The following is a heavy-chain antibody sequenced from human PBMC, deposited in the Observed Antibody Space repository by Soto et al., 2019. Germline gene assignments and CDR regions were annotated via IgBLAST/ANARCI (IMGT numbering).Heavy chain of an antibody. Sequence: SETLSLTCTVSGGSISSGGYYWSWIRQHPGKGLEWIGYIYYSGSTYYNPSLKSRVTISVDTSKNQFSLKLSSVTAADTAVYYCARVMVRGVIPVASNWFDPWGQGTLVTVSS. D-gene: IGHD3-10*01. CDR1: GGSISSGGYY. CDR2: IYYSGST. J-gene: IGHJ5*02. V-gene: IGHV4-31*03. CDR3: ARVMVRGVIPVASNWFDP.